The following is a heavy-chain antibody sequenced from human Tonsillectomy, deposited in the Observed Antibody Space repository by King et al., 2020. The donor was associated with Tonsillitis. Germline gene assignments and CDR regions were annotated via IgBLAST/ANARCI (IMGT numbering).Heavy chain of an antibody. CDR1: GGSISGSNYY. V-gene: IGHV4-39*01. D-gene: IGHD3-10*01. CDR2: IYYSGST. J-gene: IGHJ4*02. Sequence: QMQLQESGPGLVKPSETLSLTCTVSGGSISGSNYYWGWIRQPPGKGLEWIGSIYYSGSTYYSPSLKIRVTMSVDTSKNQFSLNLSSVTAADTAVYYCASIWFGELLSSDYWGQGTLVTVSS. CDR3: ASIWFGELLSSDY.